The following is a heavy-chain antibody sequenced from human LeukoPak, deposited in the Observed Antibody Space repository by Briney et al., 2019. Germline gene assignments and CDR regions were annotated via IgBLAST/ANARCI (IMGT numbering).Heavy chain of an antibody. J-gene: IGHJ6*03. CDR1: GFTFSNAW. Sequence: PGGSLRLSCAASGFTFSNAWMSWVRQAPGKGLEWVGRIKSKTDGGTTGYAAPVKGRFTISRDDSKNTLYLQMNSLKTGDTAVYYCTARAYYYYYMDVWGKGTTVTVSS. CDR3: TARAYYYYYMDV. CDR2: IKSKTDGGTT. V-gene: IGHV3-15*01.